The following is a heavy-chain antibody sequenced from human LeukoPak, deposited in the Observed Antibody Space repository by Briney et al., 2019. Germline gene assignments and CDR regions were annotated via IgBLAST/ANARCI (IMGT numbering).Heavy chain of an antibody. V-gene: IGHV3-23*01. Sequence: PGGSLRLSCAASGFTFSSYGMSWVRQAPGKGLEWVSAISGSGGSTYYADSVKGRFTISRDNSKNTLYLQMNSLRAEDTAVYYCAKEYYGDYDSNYFDYWGQGTLVTVPS. D-gene: IGHD4-17*01. CDR3: AKEYYGDYDSNYFDY. CDR2: ISGSGGST. J-gene: IGHJ4*02. CDR1: GFTFSSYG.